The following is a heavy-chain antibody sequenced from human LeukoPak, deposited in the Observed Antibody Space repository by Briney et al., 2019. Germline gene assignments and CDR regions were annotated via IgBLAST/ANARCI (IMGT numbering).Heavy chain of an antibody. CDR3: ARGGYAKPLYYFDY. D-gene: IGHD5-12*01. CDR1: GGSFIDYY. V-gene: IGHV4-34*01. J-gene: IGHJ4*02. Sequence: SETLSLTCAVYGGSFIDYYWSWIRQPPGKGLEWIGEINHSGSTSYNPSLQSRVTLLVDPPKNQFSLKLNSVTAADTAVYYCARGGYAKPLYYFDYWGQGTLVTVSS. CDR2: INHSGST.